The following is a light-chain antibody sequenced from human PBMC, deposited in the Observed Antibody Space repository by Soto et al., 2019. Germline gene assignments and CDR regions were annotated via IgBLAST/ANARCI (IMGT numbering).Light chain of an antibody. V-gene: IGLV2-11*01. CDR2: DVS. J-gene: IGLJ2*01. CDR1: SSDVGGYTY. CDR3: CSYAGTYIPVV. Sequence: QSVLTQPRSVSGSPGQSVTISCAGTSSDVGGYTYVSWYQQYPGKAPKLIISDVSKRPSGVPDRFSGSKSGNTASLTISGLQAEDEADYYCCSYAGTYIPVVFGGGTKLTVL.